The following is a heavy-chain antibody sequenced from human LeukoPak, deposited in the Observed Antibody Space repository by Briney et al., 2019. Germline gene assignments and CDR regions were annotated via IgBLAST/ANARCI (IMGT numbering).Heavy chain of an antibody. CDR1: GFSFSTYG. CDR2: IWNAGTNT. D-gene: IGHD3-16*01. V-gene: IGHV3-33*01. CDR3: AGDTPPGGDYYFDY. Sequence: PGGSLRLSCAASGFSFSTYGMHWVRQAPGKGLEWVALIWNAGTNTYYADSVKGRFTISRDNSKNTRYLQMNSLRAEDTAVYYCAGDTPPGGDYYFDYWGQGTLVIVSS. J-gene: IGHJ4*02.